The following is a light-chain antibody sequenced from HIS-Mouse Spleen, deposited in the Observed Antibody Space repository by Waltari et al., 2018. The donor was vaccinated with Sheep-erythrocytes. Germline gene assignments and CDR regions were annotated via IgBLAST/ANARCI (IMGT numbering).Light chain of an antibody. CDR3: SSYAGSNNWV. CDR2: DVS. V-gene: IGLV2-8*01. CDR1: SSDVGGYNY. J-gene: IGLJ3*02. Sequence: QSALTQPPSASGSPGQSVTISCTGTSSDVGGYNYVSWYQQPPGQAPKLMIYDVSKRPSGVPDRCAGSKSGNTASLTVSGLQAEDEADYYCSSYAGSNNWVFGGGTKLTVL.